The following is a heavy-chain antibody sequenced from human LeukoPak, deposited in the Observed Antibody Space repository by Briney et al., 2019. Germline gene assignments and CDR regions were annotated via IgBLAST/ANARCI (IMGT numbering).Heavy chain of an antibody. CDR2: IWFDGSNK. CDR3: VSSRWSTGWYYFDY. V-gene: IGHV3-33*01. J-gene: IGHJ4*02. D-gene: IGHD6-13*01. Sequence: GRSLRLSCAASGFTSSSYGMHWVRQAPGKGLEWVAVIWFDGSNKYYADSVKGRFTISRDNSKNTLNLQMNSLRAEDTAVYYCVSSRWSTGWYYFDYWGQGTLVTVSS. CDR1: GFTSSSYG.